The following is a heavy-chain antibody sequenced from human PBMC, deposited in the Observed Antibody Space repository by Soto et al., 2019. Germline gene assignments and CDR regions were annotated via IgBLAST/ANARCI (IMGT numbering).Heavy chain of an antibody. J-gene: IGHJ6*02. CDR2: ISPCDSDT. D-gene: IGHD6-6*01. V-gene: IGHV5-51*01. CDR3: ARHKGFKEDVRGGFIAASPGYYYGMDV. CDR1: GYNCTNDW. Sequence: PGESLKISCKCSGYNCTNDWSGWVRQMPGKGLEWMGIISPCDSDTRYNPSFHGQATISADTSSSTAYRQGSSRKASHTAMYYCARHKGFKEDVRGGFIAASPGYYYGMDVWGQGTTVTVSS.